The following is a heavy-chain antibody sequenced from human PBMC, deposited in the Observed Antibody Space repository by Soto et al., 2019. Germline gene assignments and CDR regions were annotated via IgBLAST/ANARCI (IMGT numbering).Heavy chain of an antibody. Sequence: PSETLSLTCTVSGGSISSYDWSWIRQHPGKGLEWIGYIYYSGSTYYNPSLKSRVTISVDTSKNQFSLKLSSVTAADTAVYYCARVLGIRQLLFDYWGQGTLVTVSS. D-gene: IGHD2-2*01. CDR1: GGSISSYD. CDR3: ARVLGIRQLLFDY. V-gene: IGHV4-59*12. J-gene: IGHJ4*02. CDR2: IYYSGST.